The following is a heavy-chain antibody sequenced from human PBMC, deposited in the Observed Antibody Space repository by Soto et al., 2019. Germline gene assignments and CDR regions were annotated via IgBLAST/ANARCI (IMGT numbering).Heavy chain of an antibody. D-gene: IGHD6-6*01. CDR2: ISSNGGSI. Sequence: GGSLRLSCSASGFTFSSYAMHWVRQAPGKGLEYVSAISSNGGSIYYADSVKGRFTISRDNSKNTLYLQMSSLRAEDTAAYYCVKSLALYSSSYQFDYWGQGTLVTVSS. CDR1: GFTFSSYA. CDR3: VKSLALYSSSYQFDY. J-gene: IGHJ4*02. V-gene: IGHV3-64D*08.